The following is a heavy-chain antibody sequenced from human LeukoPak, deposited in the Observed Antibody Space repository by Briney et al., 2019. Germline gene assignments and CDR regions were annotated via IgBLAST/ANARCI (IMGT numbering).Heavy chain of an antibody. V-gene: IGHV4-59*08. J-gene: IGHJ6*02. CDR2: IYYSGIA. D-gene: IGHD6-19*01. CDR3: ARSIRVADFVSDYFYYGMDV. Sequence: TPSLTCTVSGGSLTSDYWSWIRQPPGQGLEWIGYIYYSGIANYHPSLKSRAIISVGTSKPHFSLKLSSVTAADTAVYYCARSIRVADFVSDYFYYGMDVWGQGTTVTVSS. CDR1: GGSLTSDY.